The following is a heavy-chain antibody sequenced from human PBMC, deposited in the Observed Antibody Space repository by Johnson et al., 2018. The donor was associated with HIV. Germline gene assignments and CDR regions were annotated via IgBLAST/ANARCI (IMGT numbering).Heavy chain of an antibody. D-gene: IGHD7-27*01. CDR3: AKVLSPRPWGDDAFDI. CDR2: IWYDGTNK. V-gene: IGHV3-33*06. J-gene: IGHJ3*02. Sequence: QMHLVESGGGVVQPGRSLRLSCAASVFTFSSYGMYWVRQAPGKGLEWVALIWYDGTNKYYADSVKGRFTISRDNSKNTLHLQMNSLRAADTAVYYCAKVLSPRPWGDDAFDIWGQGTMVTVSS. CDR1: VFTFSSYG.